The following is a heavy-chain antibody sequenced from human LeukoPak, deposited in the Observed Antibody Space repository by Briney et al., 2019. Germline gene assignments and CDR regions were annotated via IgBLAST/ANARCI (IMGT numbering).Heavy chain of an antibody. CDR2: IKQDGSEK. J-gene: IGHJ4*02. Sequence: TGGSLRLSCAASGFSFSSYWMNWVRQAPGKGLEWVANIKQDGSEKYYVDSVKGRFTISRDNAKNSLYLQMNSLRAEDTAVYYCASGGYSFFYWGQGTLVTVS. CDR1: GFSFSSYW. CDR3: ASGGYSFFY. V-gene: IGHV3-7*03. D-gene: IGHD5-18*01.